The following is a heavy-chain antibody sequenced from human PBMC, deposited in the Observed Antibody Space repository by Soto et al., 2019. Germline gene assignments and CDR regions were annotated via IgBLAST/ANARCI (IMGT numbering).Heavy chain of an antibody. D-gene: IGHD3-10*01. CDR2: INPHSGAT. J-gene: IGHJ5*02. CDR1: GYIFSANY. CDR3: VRSHGLGFFNWLDP. Sequence: SSVKVSCKASGYIFSANYIHWVRQAPGQGLEWLGWINPHSGATNYAQKFLGRVTMSADPSATTAYMELARLKSDDTAVYYCVRSHGLGFFNWLDPWG. V-gene: IGHV1-2*02.